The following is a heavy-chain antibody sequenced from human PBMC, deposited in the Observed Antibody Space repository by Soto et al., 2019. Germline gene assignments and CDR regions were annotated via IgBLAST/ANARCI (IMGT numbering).Heavy chain of an antibody. CDR3: VCGGNFFVY. Sequence: EVQLVESGGGLVQPRGSLRLSCAASGFTFSTYWMTWVRRPPGKGLEWVANLDQDGSERYYVDSVRGRFTISRDNAKNSLYLQMNSLRAEDTAVYYCVCGGNFFVYWGQGTLVTVSP. V-gene: IGHV3-7*01. CDR1: GFTFSTYW. D-gene: IGHD3-16*01. J-gene: IGHJ4*02. CDR2: LDQDGSER.